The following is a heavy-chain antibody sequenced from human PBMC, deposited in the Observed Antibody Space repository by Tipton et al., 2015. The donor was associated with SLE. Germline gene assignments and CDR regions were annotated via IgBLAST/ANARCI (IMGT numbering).Heavy chain of an antibody. Sequence: TLTLTCTVSGGSISSSSYYWGWIRQPPGKGLEWIGSIYYSGSTYYNPSLKSRVTKSVDTSKNQFSLKLSSVTAADTAVYYCASGNYYGLGNWYYFDYWGQGTLVTVSS. CDR1: GGSISSSSYY. CDR3: ASGNYYGLGNWYYFDY. D-gene: IGHD3-10*01. J-gene: IGHJ4*02. V-gene: IGHV4-39*07. CDR2: IYYSGST.